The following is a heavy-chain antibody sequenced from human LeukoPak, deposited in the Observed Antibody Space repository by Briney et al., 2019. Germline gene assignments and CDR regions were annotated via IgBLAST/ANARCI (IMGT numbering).Heavy chain of an antibody. CDR2: IYTSGST. D-gene: IGHD2-15*01. Sequence: SQTLSLTCTVSGGSISSGSYYWSWIRQPAGKGLEWIGRIYTSGSTNYNPSLKSRVTISVDTSKNQFSLKLSSVTAADTAVYYCARAQGYCSGGSCYRYYYYMDVWGKGTTVTISS. CDR3: ARAQGYCSGGSCYRYYYYMDV. V-gene: IGHV4-61*02. J-gene: IGHJ6*03. CDR1: GGSISSGSYY.